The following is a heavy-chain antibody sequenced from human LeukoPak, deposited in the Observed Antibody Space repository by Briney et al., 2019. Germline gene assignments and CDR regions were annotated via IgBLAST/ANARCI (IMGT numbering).Heavy chain of an antibody. D-gene: IGHD5-12*01. CDR3: ARMVATIGYYYMDV. CDR1: GGTFSSYA. Sequence: ASVKVSCKASGGTFSSYAISWVRQAPGQGLEWMGGIIPIFGTANYAQKFQGRVTITADESTSTAYMELSSLRSDDTAVYYCARMVATIGYYYMDVWGKGTTVTVSS. V-gene: IGHV1-69*13. J-gene: IGHJ6*03. CDR2: IIPIFGTA.